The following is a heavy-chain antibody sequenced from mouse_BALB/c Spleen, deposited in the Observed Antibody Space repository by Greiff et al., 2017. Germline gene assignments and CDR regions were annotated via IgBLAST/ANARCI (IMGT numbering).Heavy chain of an antibody. J-gene: IGHJ2*01. CDR1: GYAFSSYW. CDR2: IYPGDGDT. CDR3: ARGDFTTVVAPDY. D-gene: IGHD1-1*01. Sequence: VQLQQSGAELVRPGSSVKISCKASGYAFSSYWMNWVKQRPGQGLEWIGQIYPGDGDTNYNGKFKGKATLTADKSSSTAYMQLSSLTSEDSAFYFCARGDFTTVVAPDYWGQGTTLTVSS. V-gene: IGHV1-80*01.